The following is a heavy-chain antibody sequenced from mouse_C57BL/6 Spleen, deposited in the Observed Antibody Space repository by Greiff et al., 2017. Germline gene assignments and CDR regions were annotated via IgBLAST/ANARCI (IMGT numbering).Heavy chain of an antibody. CDR1: GYTFTDYN. D-gene: IGHD1-1*01. V-gene: IGHV1-18*01. J-gene: IGHJ3*01. CDR2: INPNNGGT. Sequence: EVQLQQSGPELVKPGASVKIPCKASGYTFTDYNMDWVKQSHGKSLEWIGDINPNNGGTIYNQKFKGKATLTVDKSSSTAYMELRSLTSEDTAVYYGARRYYGSSYGFAYWGQGTLVTVSA. CDR3: ARRYYGSSYGFAY.